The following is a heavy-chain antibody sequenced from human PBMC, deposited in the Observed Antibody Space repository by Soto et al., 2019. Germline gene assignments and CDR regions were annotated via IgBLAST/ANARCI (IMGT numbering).Heavy chain of an antibody. CDR1: GFTFSSYA. CDR3: AKSTQWAGYYYYYYGMDV. J-gene: IGHJ6*02. V-gene: IGHV3-23*01. D-gene: IGHD1-26*01. Sequence: EVQLLESGGGLVQPGGSLRLSCAASGFTFSSYAMGWVRQAPGKGLEWVSAISGSGGSTYYPDSVKGRFTITTDISKNPLYLQMNSLRAEDTAVYYCAKSTQWAGYYYYYYGMDVWGQGTTVTVSS. CDR2: ISGSGGST.